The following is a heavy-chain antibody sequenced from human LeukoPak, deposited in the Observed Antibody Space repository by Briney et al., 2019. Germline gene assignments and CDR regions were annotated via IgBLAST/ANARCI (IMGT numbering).Heavy chain of an antibody. J-gene: IGHJ4*02. V-gene: IGHV1-3*01. Sequence: ASVKVSRKASGYTFTSYAMHWVRQAPGQRLEWMGWINAGNGNTKYSQKFQGRVTITRDTSASTAYMELSSLRSGDTAVYYCARALITMVRGVMIPPLGYWGQGTLVTVSS. CDR3: ARALITMVRGVMIPPLGY. CDR1: GYTFTSYA. D-gene: IGHD3-10*01. CDR2: INAGNGNT.